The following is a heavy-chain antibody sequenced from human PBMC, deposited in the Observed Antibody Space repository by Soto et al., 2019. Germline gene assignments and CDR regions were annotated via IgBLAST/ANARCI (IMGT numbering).Heavy chain of an antibody. Sequence: LSLTCAVNGGSFSGYYWSWIRQPPGKGLEWIGEINHSVSTNYNPSLKSRVTISLETSKNQFSLELSSVTAADTGVYYCARERRLQYTLYYYIMDVWGQGTTVTVSS. CDR3: ARERRLQYTLYYYIMDV. J-gene: IGHJ6*02. D-gene: IGHD2-2*02. CDR2: INHSVST. V-gene: IGHV4-34*01. CDR1: GGSFSGYY.